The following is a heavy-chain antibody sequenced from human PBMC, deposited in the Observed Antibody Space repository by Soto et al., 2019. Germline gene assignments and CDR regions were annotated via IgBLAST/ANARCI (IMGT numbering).Heavy chain of an antibody. V-gene: IGHV3-30-3*01. CDR1: GFTFSSYA. CDR3: ARDLPFQDANTGGFDY. D-gene: IGHD2-8*01. CDR2: ISYDGSNK. Sequence: QVQLVESGGGVVQPGRSLRLSCAASGFTFSSYAMHWVRQAPGKGLEWVAVISYDGSNKYYADSVKGRFTISRDNSKNTLYLQMNSLRAEDTAVYYCARDLPFQDANTGGFDYWGQGTLVTVSS. J-gene: IGHJ4*02.